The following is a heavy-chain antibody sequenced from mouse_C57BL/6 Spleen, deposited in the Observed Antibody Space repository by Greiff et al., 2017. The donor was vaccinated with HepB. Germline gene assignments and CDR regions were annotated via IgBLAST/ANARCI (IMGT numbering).Heavy chain of an antibody. J-gene: IGHJ2*01. D-gene: IGHD4-1*01. Sequence: QVHVKQSGAELVRPGASVTLSCKASGYTFTDYEMHWVKQTPVHGLEWIGAIDPETGGTAYNQKFKGKAILTADKSSSTAYMELRSLTSEDSAVYYCTRRKLGRANYFDYWGQGTTLTVSS. CDR3: TRRKLGRANYFDY. CDR1: GYTFTDYE. V-gene: IGHV1-15*01. CDR2: IDPETGGT.